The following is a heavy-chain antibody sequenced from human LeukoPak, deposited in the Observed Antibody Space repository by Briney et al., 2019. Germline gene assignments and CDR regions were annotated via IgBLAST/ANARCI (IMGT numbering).Heavy chain of an antibody. CDR2: ISSNGSNT. J-gene: IGHJ6*02. CDR1: GFTFSNHA. CDR3: ARDFGGSGSYVYYAMDV. Sequence: GGSLRLSCAASGFTFSNHAVHWVRQAPGKGLEYVSAISSNGSNTYYANSVKGRFTISRDNSKNTLYLQMGSLRVEDMAVYYCARDFGGSGSYVYYAMDVWGQGTTVTVSS. D-gene: IGHD3-10*01. V-gene: IGHV3-64*01.